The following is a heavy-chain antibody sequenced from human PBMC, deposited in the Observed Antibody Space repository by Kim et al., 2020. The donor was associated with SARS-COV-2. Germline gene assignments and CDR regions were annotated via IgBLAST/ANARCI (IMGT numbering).Heavy chain of an antibody. CDR1: GYTFTSYA. J-gene: IGHJ3*02. D-gene: IGHD6-13*01. CDR3: ATIRAAAAVPNDAFDI. V-gene: IGHV7-4-1*02. CDR2: INTNTGNP. Sequence: ASVKVSCKASGYTFTSYAMNWVRQAPGQGLEWMGWINTNTGNPTYAQGFTGRLVFPLDTSVSTAYLQISSLKSEDTAVYYCATIRAAAAVPNDAFDIWGAEATLTASS.